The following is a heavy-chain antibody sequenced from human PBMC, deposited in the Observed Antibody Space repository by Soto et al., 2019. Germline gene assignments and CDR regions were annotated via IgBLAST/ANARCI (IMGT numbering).Heavy chain of an antibody. V-gene: IGHV4-31*03. D-gene: IGHD1-26*01. CDR1: GGSISSGGYY. J-gene: IGHJ4*02. Sequence: PSETLSLTCTVSGGSISSGGYYWSWIRQHPGKGLEWIGYIYYSGSTYYNPSLKSRVTISVDTSKNQFSLKLSSVTATDTAVYYCAAPGVVATTVWGQGTLVTVSS. CDR2: IYYSGST. CDR3: AAPGVVATTV.